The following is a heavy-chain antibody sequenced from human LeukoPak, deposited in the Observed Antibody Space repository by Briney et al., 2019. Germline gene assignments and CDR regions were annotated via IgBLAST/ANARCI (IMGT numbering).Heavy chain of an antibody. D-gene: IGHD3-9*01. J-gene: IGHJ4*02. CDR3: ARDVLRYFDWFPYFGY. CDR2: IYHSGST. CDR1: GGSISSSNW. V-gene: IGHV4-4*02. Sequence: SETLSLTCAVSGGSISSSNWWSWVRQPPGKGLEWIGEIYHSGSTNYNPSLKSRVTISVDKSKNQFSLKLSSVTAADTAVYYCARDVLRYFDWFPYFGYWGQGTLVTVSS.